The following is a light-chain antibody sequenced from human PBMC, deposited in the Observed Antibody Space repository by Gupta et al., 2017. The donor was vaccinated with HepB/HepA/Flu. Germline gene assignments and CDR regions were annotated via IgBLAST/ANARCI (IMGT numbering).Light chain of an antibody. Sequence: DAVLTQSPLYLPVTLGQSASISCRSSQNLLFSDGNTFLHWYQQRPGQSPRRLIYRGSNRDSGVPDRFSGSGSGTDFTLKVSRVEAEDIGVYYCGQGKHCPISFGGGTQVEIK. CDR2: RGS. V-gene: IGKV2-30*01. CDR1: QNLLFSDGNTF. J-gene: IGKJ4*01. CDR3: GQGKHCPIS.